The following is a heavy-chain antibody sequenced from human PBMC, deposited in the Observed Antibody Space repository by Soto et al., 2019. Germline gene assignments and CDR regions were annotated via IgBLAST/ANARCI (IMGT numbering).Heavy chain of an antibody. J-gene: IGHJ4*02. V-gene: IGHV1-18*01. CDR1: GCTFTSYG. CDR2: ISAYNGNT. D-gene: IGHD6-13*01. CDR3: ARATAAAGTSRY. Sequence: ASVKVCCRASGCTFTSYGIRWVRQAPGQGLEWMGWISAYNGNTNYAQKLQGRVTMTTDTSTSTAYMELRSLRSDDTAVYYCARATAAAGTSRYWGRGTLVTVSS.